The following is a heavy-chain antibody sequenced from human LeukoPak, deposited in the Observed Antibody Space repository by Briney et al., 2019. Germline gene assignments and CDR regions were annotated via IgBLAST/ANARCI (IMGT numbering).Heavy chain of an antibody. CDR2: ISSSGSTI. V-gene: IGHV3-48*03. CDR1: GFSFNSFE. Sequence: GGSLRLSCAASGFSFNSFEMSWVRQAPGKGLEWVSYISSSGSTIYYADSVKGRFTISRDNAKNSLYLQMNSLRAEDTAVYYCARGWYNSGYYCDYWGQGPLVTVSS. J-gene: IGHJ4*02. D-gene: IGHD6-19*01. CDR3: ARGWYNSGYYCDY.